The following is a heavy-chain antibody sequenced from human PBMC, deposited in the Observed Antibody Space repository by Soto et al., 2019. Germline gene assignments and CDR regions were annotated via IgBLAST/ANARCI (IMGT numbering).Heavy chain of an antibody. D-gene: IGHD6-6*01. Sequence: PGGSLRLSCGASGFTFSSYAMSWVRQAPGKGLEWVSAISGSGGSTYYADSVKGRFTISRDNSKNTLYLQMNSLRAEDTAVYYCAKDPDSSSSVDWFDPWGQGTLVTVSS. CDR2: ISGSGGST. CDR1: GFTFSSYA. CDR3: AKDPDSSSSVDWFDP. J-gene: IGHJ5*02. V-gene: IGHV3-23*01.